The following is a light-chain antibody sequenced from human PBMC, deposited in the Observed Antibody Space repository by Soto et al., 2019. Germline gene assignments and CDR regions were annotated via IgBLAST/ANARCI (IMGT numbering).Light chain of an antibody. Sequence: EIVLTQSPATLSLSPGERATLSCGASQSVSSSYLAWYQQKPGLAPRLLIYDASSRATGIPDRFSGSGSGTDFTLTNSIRRAEDSAINYCHHHSITLPAFRQGTRLEIK. CDR2: DAS. V-gene: IGKV3D-20*01. CDR1: QSVSSSY. J-gene: IGKJ5*01. CDR3: HHHSITLPA.